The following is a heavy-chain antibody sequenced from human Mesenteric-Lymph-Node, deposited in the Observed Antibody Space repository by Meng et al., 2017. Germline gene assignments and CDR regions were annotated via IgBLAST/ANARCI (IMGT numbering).Heavy chain of an antibody. CDR3: ARSMGSGGWYVEY. V-gene: IGHV1-2*06. CDR1: GYIFTDYY. Sequence: QVAVGQSGAEVKKAGASVKVSCKASGYIFTDYYMHWVRQAPGTGLEWMGRINPNSGGTQYAQKFQGRVTMTRETSITKAYMELSRLRSDDTAVYYCARSMGSGGWYVEYWGQGTLVTVSS. J-gene: IGHJ4*02. D-gene: IGHD6-19*01. CDR2: INPNSGGT.